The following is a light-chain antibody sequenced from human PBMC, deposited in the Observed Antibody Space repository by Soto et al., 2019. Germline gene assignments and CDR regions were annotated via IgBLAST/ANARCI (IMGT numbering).Light chain of an antibody. Sequence: DIPLTQSPSFLSASVGDRVTVSCRASQDISTSLAWFQQKAGKVPQLLVYTASTLQDVVPYRFSGSGSGTYFTLTINNLQAADFATYYCQHLRTYPFSFGQGTKLDIK. V-gene: IGKV1-9*01. CDR1: QDISTS. CDR2: TAS. CDR3: QHLRTYPFS. J-gene: IGKJ2*03.